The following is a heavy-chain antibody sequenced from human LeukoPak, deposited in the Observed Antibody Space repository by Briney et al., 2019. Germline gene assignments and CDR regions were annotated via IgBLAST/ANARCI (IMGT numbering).Heavy chain of an antibody. CDR3: ARALQFYSCSSTSCNNWFDP. Sequence: GASVKVSCKASGYTFTSYDINWVRQATGQGLEWMGWMNPNSGNTGYAQKFQGRVTMTRNTSISTAYMELSSLRSEDTAVYYCARALQFYSCSSTSCNNWFDPWGQGTLVTVSS. V-gene: IGHV1-8*01. CDR1: GYTFTSYD. D-gene: IGHD2-2*01. J-gene: IGHJ5*02. CDR2: MNPNSGNT.